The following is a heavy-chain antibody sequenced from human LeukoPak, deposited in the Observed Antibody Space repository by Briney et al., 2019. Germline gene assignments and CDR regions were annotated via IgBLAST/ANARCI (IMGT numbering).Heavy chain of an antibody. V-gene: IGHV1-69*13. D-gene: IGHD2-2*01. CDR3: AIRSRDCSSTSCYYDFDY. Sequence: SVKVSCEASGGTFSSYAISWVRQAPGQGLEWMGGIIPIFGTANYAQKFQGRVTITADESTSTAYMELSSLRSEDTAVYYCAIRSRDCSSTSCYYDFDYWGQGTLVTVSS. J-gene: IGHJ4*02. CDR2: IIPIFGTA. CDR1: GGTFSSYA.